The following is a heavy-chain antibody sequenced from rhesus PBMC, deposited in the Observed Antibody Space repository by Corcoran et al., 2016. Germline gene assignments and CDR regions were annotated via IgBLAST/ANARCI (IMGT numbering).Heavy chain of an antibody. D-gene: IGHD6-43*01. J-gene: IGHJ5-1*01. Sequence: QVQLRESGPAVVEPSETLSLTCAVSGGPNSSLTWWSGSGQAPGKGLEWIGAIYGSRGSTEYHPSLKSRVTISNDTSNNQFSLKLSSVTAADTAVYFCARHLGSSYGWRFDVWGAGVLVTVSS. CDR1: GGPNSSLTW. V-gene: IGHV4-93*02. CDR2: IYGSRGST. CDR3: ARHLGSSYGWRFDV.